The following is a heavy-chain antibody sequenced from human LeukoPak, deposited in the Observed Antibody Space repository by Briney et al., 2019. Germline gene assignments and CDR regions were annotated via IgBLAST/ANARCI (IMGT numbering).Heavy chain of an antibody. Sequence: PGGSLRLSCAASGFTFSSYAMSWVRQAPGKGLEWVSAISGSGGSTYYADSVKGRFTISRDNSKNTPYLQMNSLRAEDTAVYYCAKDPDIVVVPAAMYYWGQGTLVTVSS. CDR2: ISGSGGST. J-gene: IGHJ4*02. CDR1: GFTFSSYA. D-gene: IGHD2-2*01. V-gene: IGHV3-23*01. CDR3: AKDPDIVVVPAAMYY.